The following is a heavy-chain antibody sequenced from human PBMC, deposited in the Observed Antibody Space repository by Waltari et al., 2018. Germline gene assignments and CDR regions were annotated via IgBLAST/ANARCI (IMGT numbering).Heavy chain of an antibody. Sequence: EVQLVESGGGLNQPGGSLRLSCAASGFTVSSNYRSWVRQAPGKGLGWVSVIYSGGSTYYADSVKGRFTISRDNSKNTLYLQMNSLRAEDTAVYYCARGPSSGYYDYWGQGTLVTVSS. V-gene: IGHV3-53*01. CDR3: ARGPSSGYYDY. D-gene: IGHD3-22*01. CDR1: GFTVSSNY. J-gene: IGHJ4*02. CDR2: IYSGGST.